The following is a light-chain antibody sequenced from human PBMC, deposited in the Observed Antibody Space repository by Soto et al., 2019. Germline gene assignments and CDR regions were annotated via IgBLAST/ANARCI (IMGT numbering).Light chain of an antibody. CDR1: QSVLYSSNNKNY. J-gene: IGKJ1*01. CDR3: QQYYSPPPT. CDR2: WAS. V-gene: IGKV4-1*01. Sequence: DIVMTQSADSLAVSLGERATINCKSSQSVLYSSNNKNYLAWYQQKPGQPPKLLIYWASTRESGVPDRFRGSGSGTDFTLTISSLQAEDVAVYYCQQYYSPPPTFGQGTKVEIK.